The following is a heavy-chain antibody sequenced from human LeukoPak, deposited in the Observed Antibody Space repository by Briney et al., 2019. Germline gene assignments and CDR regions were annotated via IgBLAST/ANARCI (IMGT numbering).Heavy chain of an antibody. V-gene: IGHV3-53*01. J-gene: IGHJ4*02. CDR1: GFTVSTNY. CDR2: VYSGGST. CDR3: GRSDGTSYGLVY. Sequence: GGSLRLSCAASGFTVSTNYTSWVRQAPGKGLEWVSLVYSGGSTYYADSVKGRFTISRDNSKNTLYLQMSSLRVEDTAVYYCGRSDGTSYGLVYWGQGTLVTVSS. D-gene: IGHD5-18*01.